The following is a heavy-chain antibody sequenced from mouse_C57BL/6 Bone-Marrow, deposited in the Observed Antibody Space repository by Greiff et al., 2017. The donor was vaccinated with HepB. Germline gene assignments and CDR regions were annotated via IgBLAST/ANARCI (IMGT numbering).Heavy chain of an antibody. D-gene: IGHD1-1*02. CDR2: IYPGDGDT. Sequence: VKLVESGPELVKPGASVKISCKASGYAFSSSWMNWVKQRPGKGLEWIGRIYPGDGDTNYNGKFKGKATLTADKSSSTAYMQLSSLTSEDSAVYFCARRVVYAMDYWGQGTSVTVSS. J-gene: IGHJ4*01. V-gene: IGHV1-82*01. CDR3: ARRVVYAMDY. CDR1: GYAFSSSW.